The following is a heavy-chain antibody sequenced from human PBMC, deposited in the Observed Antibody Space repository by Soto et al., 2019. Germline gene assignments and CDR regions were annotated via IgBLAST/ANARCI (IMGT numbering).Heavy chain of an antibody. Sequence: SETLSLTCTVSGGSISSYYWSWIRQPPGKGLEWIGYIYYSGSTNYNPSLKSRVTISVDTSKNQFSLKLSSVTAADTAVYYCARDFTVAGTGLDYRGQGTLVAVSS. CDR3: ARDFTVAGTGLDY. CDR2: IYYSGST. D-gene: IGHD6-19*01. CDR1: GGSISSYY. J-gene: IGHJ4*02. V-gene: IGHV4-59*01.